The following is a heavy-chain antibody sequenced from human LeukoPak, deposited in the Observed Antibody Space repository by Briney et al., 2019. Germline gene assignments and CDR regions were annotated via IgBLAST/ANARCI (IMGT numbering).Heavy chain of an antibody. CDR2: IYHSGNT. CDR3: ARSSEGRYYYDSSGFSYYYYYMDV. V-gene: IGHV4-38-2*02. J-gene: IGHJ6*03. Sequence: SETLSLTCTVSNYSISSGYYWAWIRQPPGKGLEWIGNIYHSGNTYYNPSLRSRVTISVDTSKNQFSLKLSSVTAADTAVYYCARSSEGRYYYDSSGFSYYYYYMDVWGKGTTVSISS. D-gene: IGHD3-22*01. CDR1: NYSISSGYY.